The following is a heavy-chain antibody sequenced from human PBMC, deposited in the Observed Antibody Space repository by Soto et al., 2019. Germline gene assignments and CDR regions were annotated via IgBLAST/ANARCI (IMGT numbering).Heavy chain of an antibody. CDR2: INPSGGYT. J-gene: IGHJ5*02. CDR1: GYTFTSYY. CDR3: ARGGVIVWVTAPYDP. D-gene: IGHD2-21*02. V-gene: IGHV1-46*01. Sequence: ASVKVSCKASGYTFTSYYMNWVRQAPGQGLEWLGIINPSGGYTTYAQRFLGRVTMTSDTSTSTVHMELGSLTSEDTAVYYCARGGVIVWVTAPYDPGGKEPLVTVSS.